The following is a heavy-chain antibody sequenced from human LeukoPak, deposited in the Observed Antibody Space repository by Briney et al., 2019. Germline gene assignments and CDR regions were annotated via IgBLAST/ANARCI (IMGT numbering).Heavy chain of an antibody. CDR1: GYTFTSYY. J-gene: IGHJ4*02. V-gene: IGHV1-46*01. D-gene: IGHD3-3*01. CDR3: ARDAKSGNDY. CDR2: INPSGGST. Sequence: ASVKVSCKASGYTFTSYYMHWVRQAPRQGLEWMGIINPSGGSTSYAQKFQGRVTMTRDTSTSTVYMELSSLRSENTAVYYCARDAKSGNDYWGQGTLVTVSS.